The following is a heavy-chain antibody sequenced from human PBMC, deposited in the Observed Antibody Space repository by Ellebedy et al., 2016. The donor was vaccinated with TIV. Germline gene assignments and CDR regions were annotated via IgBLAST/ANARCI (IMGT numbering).Heavy chain of an antibody. CDR2: IRQEGDVK. J-gene: IGHJ5*02. D-gene: IGHD3-16*01. CDR1: GFNFRSYW. CDR3: ARRGSYGDYAVQINSWSDT. V-gene: IGHV3-7*01. Sequence: GESLKISYIASGFNFRSYWMTWVRQAPGKGLEWVANIRQEGDVKYYVDSVRGRFTVSRDNARNSLYLQMNNLRVEDTAVYYCARRGSYGDYAVQINSWSDTWGQGTLVTVSS.